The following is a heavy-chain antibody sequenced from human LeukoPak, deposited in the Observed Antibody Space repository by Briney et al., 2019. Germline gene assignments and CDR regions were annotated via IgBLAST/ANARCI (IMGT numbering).Heavy chain of an antibody. CDR3: ARVPRGYSYGTSDY. Sequence: ASVKVSCKASGYTFSTYPMNWVRQAPGQGLEWMGWISAYNGNTNYAQKLQGRVTMTTDTSTSTAYMELRSLRSDDTAVYYCARVPRGYSYGTSDYWGQGTLVTVSS. CDR1: GYTFSTYP. D-gene: IGHD5-18*01. CDR2: ISAYNGNT. V-gene: IGHV1-18*01. J-gene: IGHJ4*02.